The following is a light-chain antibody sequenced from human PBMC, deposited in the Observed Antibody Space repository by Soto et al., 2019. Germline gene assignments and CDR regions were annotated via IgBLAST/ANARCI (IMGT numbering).Light chain of an antibody. CDR3: QQRANWPPYT. Sequence: EIVLTQSPATLSLTPGERATLSCRASQSVGSYLGWYQQRPGQAPTLLIYDASNRATGIPARFSGSGSGTDFTLSISRLEPEDFAVYYCQQRANWPPYTFGQGTRLEI. CDR2: DAS. J-gene: IGKJ2*01. CDR1: QSVGSY. V-gene: IGKV3-11*01.